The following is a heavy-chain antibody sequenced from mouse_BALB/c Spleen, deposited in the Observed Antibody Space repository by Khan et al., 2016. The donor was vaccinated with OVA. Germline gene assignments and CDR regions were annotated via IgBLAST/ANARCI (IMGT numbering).Heavy chain of an antibody. Sequence: EVELVESGGGLVKPGGSLKLSCTASGFAFSSFDMSWVRQTPEKRLEWVAYISSGGDNTYSPDTVKGRFTISRDNAKNTLYLQMRSLKSEDTAIYYCTRRPGYFDVWGAGTTVTVSS. CDR2: ISSGGDNT. J-gene: IGHJ1*01. V-gene: IGHV5-12-1*01. CDR1: GFAFSSFD. CDR3: TRRPGYFDV.